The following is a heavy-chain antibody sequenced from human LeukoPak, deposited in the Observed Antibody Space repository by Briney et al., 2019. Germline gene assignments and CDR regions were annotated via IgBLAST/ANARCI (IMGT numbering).Heavy chain of an antibody. V-gene: IGHV3-53*01. CDR3: AREPRLSGSYFDY. Sequence: PGGSLRLSCAASGFTVSSNYMSWVRQAPGKGLEWVSVIYSGGSTYYADSVKGRFTISRDNSKNTLYLQMNSLRAEDTAVYYCAREPRLSGSYFDYWGQGTLVTVSS. CDR2: IYSGGST. D-gene: IGHD1-26*01. J-gene: IGHJ4*02. CDR1: GFTVSSNY.